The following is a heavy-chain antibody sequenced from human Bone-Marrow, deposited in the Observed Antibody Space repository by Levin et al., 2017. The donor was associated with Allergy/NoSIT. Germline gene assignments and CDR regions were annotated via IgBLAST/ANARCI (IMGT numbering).Heavy chain of an antibody. CDR2: ISYDGSNK. V-gene: IGHV3-30*18. D-gene: IGHD3-16*01. CDR1: GFTFSSYG. CDR3: AKGGAVGGEIYYYYGMDV. Sequence: GESLKISCAASGFTFSSYGMHWVRQAPGKGLEWVAVISYDGSNKYYADSVKGRFTISRDNSKNTLYLQMNSLRAEDTAVYYCAKGGAVGGEIYYYYGMDVWGQGTTVTVSS. J-gene: IGHJ6*02.